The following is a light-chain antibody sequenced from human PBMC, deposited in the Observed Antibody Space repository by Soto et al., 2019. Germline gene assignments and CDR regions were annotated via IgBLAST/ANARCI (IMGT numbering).Light chain of an antibody. CDR3: CSYAGSSTQSYV. CDR2: EVS. CDR1: NSDVGSYNL. J-gene: IGLJ1*01. V-gene: IGLV2-23*02. Sequence: SVLTQPASVSGSPGQSITLSCTGTNSDVGSYNLVSWYQQHPGKAPKVIIYEVSERPSGVSDRFSGSKSGNTASLMISGLQAEDEADYYCCSYAGSSTQSYVFGSGTKVTV.